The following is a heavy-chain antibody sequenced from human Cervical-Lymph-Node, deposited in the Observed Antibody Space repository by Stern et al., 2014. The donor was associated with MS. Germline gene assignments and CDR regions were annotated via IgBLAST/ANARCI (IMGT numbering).Heavy chain of an antibody. CDR2: IIPIFGTA. CDR1: GGTFSSYA. D-gene: IGHD3-22*01. Sequence: VQLVESGAEVKKPGSSVKVSCKASGGTFSSYAISWVRQAPGQGLEWMGRIIPIFGTANYAQKFQGRVTITADESTSTAYMELSSLRSEDTAVYYCARTTYDSSGFLPPLFDYWGQGTLVTVSS. J-gene: IGHJ4*02. V-gene: IGHV1-69*01. CDR3: ARTTYDSSGFLPPLFDY.